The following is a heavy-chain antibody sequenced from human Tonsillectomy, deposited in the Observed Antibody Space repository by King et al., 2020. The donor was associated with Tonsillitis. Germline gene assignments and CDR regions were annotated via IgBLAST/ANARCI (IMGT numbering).Heavy chain of an antibody. CDR1: GFIFNNFG. CDR3: ARDSSLPEYPGDWYFEL. CDR2: IRCDGSQK. J-gene: IGHJ2*01. V-gene: IGHV3-30*02. D-gene: IGHD6-6*01. Sequence: VQLVEWGGHVVQPGGSLTLSCEASGFIFNNFGLHWVRQAPGRGLEWVAFIRCDGSQKYYADSVKGRFTISRDNSKNTQDLQMNSLRPDDTAVYYCARDSSLPEYPGDWYFELWGRGTLVTVSS.